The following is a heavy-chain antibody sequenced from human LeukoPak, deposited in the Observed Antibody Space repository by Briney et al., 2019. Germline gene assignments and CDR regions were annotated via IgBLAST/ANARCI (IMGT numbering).Heavy chain of an antibody. J-gene: IGHJ4*02. V-gene: IGHV3-33*01. CDR2: IWYDGSNK. CDR3: ARGNFRRDGYNFDY. D-gene: IGHD5-24*01. CDR1: GFIFSGYG. Sequence: GGSLGLSCAASGFIFSGYGIHWDRQAPGKGLEWVAVIWYDGSNKYYADSVKGRFTISRDNSKNTLYLQMNSLRAEDTAVFYCARGNFRRDGYNFDYWGQGTLVTVSS.